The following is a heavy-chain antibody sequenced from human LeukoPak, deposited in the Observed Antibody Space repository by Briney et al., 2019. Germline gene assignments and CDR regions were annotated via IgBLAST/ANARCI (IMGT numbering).Heavy chain of an antibody. CDR2: IYYSGST. D-gene: IGHD1-14*01. CDR1: GYSISSGYY. Sequence: PSETLSLTCTVSGYSISSGYYWGWIRQPPGKGLEWIGSIYYSGSTYYNPSLKSRVTISVDTSKNQFSLRLSSVTAADTAVYYCARESTITDDAFDIWGQGTMVTVSS. J-gene: IGHJ3*02. CDR3: ARESTITDDAFDI. V-gene: IGHV4-38-2*02.